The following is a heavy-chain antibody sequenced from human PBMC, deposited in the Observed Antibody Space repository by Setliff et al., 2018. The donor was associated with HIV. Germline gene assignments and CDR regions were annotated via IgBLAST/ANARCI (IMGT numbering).Heavy chain of an antibody. J-gene: IGHJ4*02. CDR2: IVVGSGNT. Sequence: SVKVSCKASGFTFTNSAVQWVRQARGQRLEWIGWIVVGSGNTNYAQKFQGRVTVTADQSTSTAYMELSSLRFDDTAMYYCARGWMATLNGPLDQWGQVTLVTVSS. CDR1: GFTFTNSA. CDR3: ARGWMATLNGPLDQ. D-gene: IGHD5-12*01. V-gene: IGHV1-58*01.